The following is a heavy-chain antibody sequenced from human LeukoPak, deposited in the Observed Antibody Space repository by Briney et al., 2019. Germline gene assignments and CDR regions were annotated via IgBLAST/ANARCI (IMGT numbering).Heavy chain of an antibody. Sequence: SVKVSCKASGGTFSSYAISWVRQAPGQGLEWMGGIIPIFGTANYAQKFQGRVTITADESTSTAYMELSSLRSEDTAVYYCARDSIPYYYDSSGYDYFDYWGQGTLVTVSS. CDR1: GGTFSSYA. D-gene: IGHD3-22*01. J-gene: IGHJ4*02. CDR3: ARDSIPYYYDSSGYDYFDY. CDR2: IIPIFGTA. V-gene: IGHV1-69*13.